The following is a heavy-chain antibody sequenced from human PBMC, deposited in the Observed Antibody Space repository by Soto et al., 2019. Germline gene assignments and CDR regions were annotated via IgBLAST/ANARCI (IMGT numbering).Heavy chain of an antibody. CDR3: AKEGRVAAASYYYYYGMDV. V-gene: IGHV3-23*01. J-gene: IGHJ6*02. Sequence: EVQLLESGGGLVQPGGSLRLSCAASGFTFSSYAMSWVRQAPGKGLEWVSAISGSGGSTYYADSVKGRFTISRDNYKNTLYLQMNSLRAEDTAVYYCAKEGRVAAASYYYYYGMDVWGQGTTVTVSS. D-gene: IGHD6-13*01. CDR1: GFTFSSYA. CDR2: ISGSGGST.